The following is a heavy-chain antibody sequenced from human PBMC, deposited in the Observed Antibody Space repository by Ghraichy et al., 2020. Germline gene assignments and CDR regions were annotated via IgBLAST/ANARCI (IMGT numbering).Heavy chain of an antibody. J-gene: IGHJ6*02. CDR1: GFSFSNAW. V-gene: IGHV3-15*01. D-gene: IGHD3-3*01. CDR2: INSKNDGGTT. CDR3: TTHYTIFGVVIKYSYYVMDV. Sequence: SCAASGFSFSNAWMSWVRQASGKGLEWVGLINSKNDGGTTAYAAPVKGRFTISRDDSKNTLYLKMNSLETADTAVYYCTTHYTIFGVVIKYSYYVMDVWGQGTTVNVSS.